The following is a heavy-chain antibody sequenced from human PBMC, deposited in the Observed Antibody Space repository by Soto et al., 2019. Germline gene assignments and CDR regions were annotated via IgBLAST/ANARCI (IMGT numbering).Heavy chain of an antibody. CDR3: ARDGEYYDFWSGYYSHVYFDY. CDR1: GFTFSSYW. V-gene: IGHV3-74*01. D-gene: IGHD3-3*01. Sequence: GGSLRLSCAASGFTFSSYWMHWVRQAPGKGLVWVSRINSDGSSTSYADSVKGRFTISRDNAKNTLYLQMNSLRAEDTAVYYCARDGEYYDFWSGYYSHVYFDYWGQGTLVTVSS. J-gene: IGHJ4*02. CDR2: INSDGSST.